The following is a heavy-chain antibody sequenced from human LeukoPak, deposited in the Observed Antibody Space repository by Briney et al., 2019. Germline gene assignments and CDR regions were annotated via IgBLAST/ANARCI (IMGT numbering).Heavy chain of an antibody. J-gene: IGHJ4*02. V-gene: IGHV4-39*07. CDR3: ARDGGANYDYVWGSYRDSPLDY. D-gene: IGHD3-16*02. CDR1: GGSISSSSYY. CDR2: IYYSGST. Sequence: PSETLSLTCTVSGGSISSSSYYWGWIRQPPGKGLEWIGSIYYSGSTYYNPSLKSRVTISVDTSKNQFSLKLSSVTAADTAVYYCARDGGANYDYVWGSYRDSPLDYWGQGTLVTVSS.